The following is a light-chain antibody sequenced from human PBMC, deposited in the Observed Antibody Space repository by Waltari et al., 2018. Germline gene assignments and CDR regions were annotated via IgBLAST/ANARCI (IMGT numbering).Light chain of an antibody. V-gene: IGKV3-15*01. J-gene: IGKJ1*01. CDR3: QQYNNWPRT. CDR2: GAS. Sequence: EIVMTQSPATLSVSPGARATLSCRASQRINSNLAWYQQKPGQAPRLLIYGASTRATGIPARFAGTGSGTDFTLTISSLQSEDFAVYYCQQYNNWPRTFGQGTKVEIK. CDR1: QRINSN.